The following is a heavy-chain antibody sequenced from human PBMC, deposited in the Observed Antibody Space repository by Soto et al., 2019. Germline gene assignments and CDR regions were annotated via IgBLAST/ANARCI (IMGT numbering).Heavy chain of an antibody. V-gene: IGHV1-18*04. CDR2: ISAYNGNT. D-gene: IGHD6-13*01. Sequence: VKVSCKASGYTFTSYGTSWVRQAPGQGLEWMGWISAYNGNTNYAQKLQGRVTMTTDTSTSTAYMELRSLRSDDTAVYYCARGLIAGPTNFFGYWGQGTLVTVSS. J-gene: IGHJ4*02. CDR3: ARGLIAGPTNFFGY. CDR1: GYTFTSYG.